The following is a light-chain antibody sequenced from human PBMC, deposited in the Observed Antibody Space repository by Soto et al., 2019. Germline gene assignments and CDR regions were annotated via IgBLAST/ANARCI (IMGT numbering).Light chain of an antibody. J-gene: IGLJ2*01. CDR1: SSDVGGYNY. V-gene: IGLV2-14*01. Sequence: QSALTQPASVSGSPGQSITISCTGASSDVGGYNYVSWYQQYPGKAPKLMIYEVSNRPSGVSNRFSASKSGNTASLTISGLQAEDEADYYCSSYTSSATRVFGGGTKLTVL. CDR3: SSYTSSATRV. CDR2: EVS.